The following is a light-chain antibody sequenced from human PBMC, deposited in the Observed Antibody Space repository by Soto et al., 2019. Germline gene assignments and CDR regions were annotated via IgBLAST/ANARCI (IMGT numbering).Light chain of an antibody. Sequence: QPVLTQSPSASASLGVSVKLTCTLSSGHSSYAIAWHQQQPEKGPRYLMKLNSDGSHSKGDGIPDRFSGSSSGAERYLTISSLQSEDEADYYCQTWGTGIMVFSGGTKITVL. CDR2: LNSDGSH. J-gene: IGLJ2*01. CDR3: QTWGTGIMV. V-gene: IGLV4-69*01. CDR1: SGHSSYA.